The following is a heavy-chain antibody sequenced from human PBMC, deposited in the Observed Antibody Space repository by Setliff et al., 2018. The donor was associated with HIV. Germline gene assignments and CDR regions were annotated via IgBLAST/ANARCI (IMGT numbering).Heavy chain of an antibody. CDR3: ARGVARQVVIDRWFDP. CDR2: IYYTGNT. CDR1: GGSFSGYH. V-gene: IGHV4-4*07. J-gene: IGHJ5*02. Sequence: SETLSLTCSVSGGSFSGYHWNWIRQPAGKGLEWIGRIYYTGNTDYNPSLKSRVTMSVDASKNLVSLNLNSVTAADTAIYYCARGVARQVVIDRWFDPWGQGTPVTVSS. D-gene: IGHD2-21*01.